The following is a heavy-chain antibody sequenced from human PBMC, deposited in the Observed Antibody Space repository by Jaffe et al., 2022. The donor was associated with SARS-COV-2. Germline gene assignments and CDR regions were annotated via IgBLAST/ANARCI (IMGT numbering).Heavy chain of an antibody. CDR3: ARIPRVRRMATNSASWYFDL. D-gene: IGHD5-12*01. V-gene: IGHV4-59*01. CDR2: MYYSGST. Sequence: QVQLQESGPGLVKPSETLSLTCTVSGGSISSYYWSWIRQPPGKGLEWIGYMYYSGSTNYNPSLKSRVTISVDTSKNQFSLKLSSVTAADTAVYYCARIPRVRRMATNSASWYFDLWGRGTLVTVSS. CDR1: GGSISSYY. J-gene: IGHJ2*01.